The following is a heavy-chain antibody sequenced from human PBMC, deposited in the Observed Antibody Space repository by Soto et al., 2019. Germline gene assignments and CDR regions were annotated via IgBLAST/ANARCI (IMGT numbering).Heavy chain of an antibody. CDR3: ARDEDSSSWYVPLFDY. Sequence: GGSLRLSCAASGFTFSSYGMHWVRQAPGKGLEWVAVIWYDGSNKYYADSVKGRFTISRDNSKNTLYLQMNSLRAEDTAVYYYARDEDSSSWYVPLFDYWGQGTLVTVSS. CDR1: GFTFSSYG. J-gene: IGHJ4*02. D-gene: IGHD6-13*01. V-gene: IGHV3-33*01. CDR2: IWYDGSNK.